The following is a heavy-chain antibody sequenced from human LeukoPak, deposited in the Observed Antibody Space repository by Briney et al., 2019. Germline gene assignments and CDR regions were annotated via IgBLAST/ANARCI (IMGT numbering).Heavy chain of an antibody. CDR3: AREEIGLAVAGKRYFDY. V-gene: IGHV3-21*04. D-gene: IGHD6-19*01. Sequence: GGSLRLSCAASGFTFSSYSMNWVRQAPGKGLEWVSSISSSSSYIYYADSVKGRFTISRDNAKNSLYLQMNSLRAEDTAVYYCAREEIGLAVAGKRYFDYWGQGTLVTVSS. CDR1: GFTFSSYS. CDR2: ISSSSSYI. J-gene: IGHJ4*02.